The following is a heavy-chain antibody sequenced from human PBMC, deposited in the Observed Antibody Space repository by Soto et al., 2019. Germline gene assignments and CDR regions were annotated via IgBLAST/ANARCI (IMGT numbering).Heavy chain of an antibody. D-gene: IGHD5-18*01. CDR2: IYTSGST. J-gene: IGHJ5*01. Sequence: PSETLSLTCTLPGGSISRYYWSWIRQPALKGLEWIGRIYTSGSTNYNPSLKSRVTMSVDTSKNQFSLKLSSVTAADTAVYYCARDWVYSYAQNSWFDSWGQGILVTVYS. CDR1: GGSISRYY. V-gene: IGHV4-4*07. CDR3: ARDWVYSYAQNSWFDS.